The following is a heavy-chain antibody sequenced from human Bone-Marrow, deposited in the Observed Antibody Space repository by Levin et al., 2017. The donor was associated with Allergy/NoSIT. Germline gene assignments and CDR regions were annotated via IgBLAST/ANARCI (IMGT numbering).Heavy chain of an antibody. D-gene: IGHD3-10*01. Sequence: LAGGSLRLSCAASGFTFSSYWMHWVRQAPGKGLVWVSRINSDGSSTSYADSVKGRFTISRDNAKNTLYLQMNSLRAEDTAVYYCARARVQGVIIAYYDYYMDVWGKGTTVTVSS. CDR1: GFTFSSYW. J-gene: IGHJ6*03. CDR3: ARARVQGVIIAYYDYYMDV. V-gene: IGHV3-74*01. CDR2: INSDGSST.